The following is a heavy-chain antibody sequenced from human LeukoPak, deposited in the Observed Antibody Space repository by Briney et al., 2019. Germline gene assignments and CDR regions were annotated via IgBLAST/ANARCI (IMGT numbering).Heavy chain of an antibody. CDR3: ARGAPGRDGYNSVDAFDI. CDR1: GFTFSSYS. Sequence: GGSLRLSCAASGFTFSSYSMNWVRQAPGKGLEWVSSISSSSSYIYYADSVKGRFTISRDNAKNSLYLQMNSLRAEDTAVYYCARGAPGRDGYNSVDAFDIWGQGTMVTVSS. V-gene: IGHV3-21*01. CDR2: ISSSSSYI. J-gene: IGHJ3*02. D-gene: IGHD5-24*01.